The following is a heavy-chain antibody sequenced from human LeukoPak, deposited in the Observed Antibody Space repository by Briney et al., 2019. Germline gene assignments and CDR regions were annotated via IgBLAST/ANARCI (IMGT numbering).Heavy chain of an antibody. Sequence: SETLSLTCAVYGGSFSGYYWSWIRQPPGKGLEWIGEINHSGSTNYNPSLKSRVTISVDTSKNKFSLKLSSVTAADTAVYYCARGRRGSSSFAGSKDFDYWGQGTLVTVSS. V-gene: IGHV4-34*01. CDR2: INHSGST. CDR1: GGSFSGYY. D-gene: IGHD6-6*01. CDR3: ARGRRGSSSFAGSKDFDY. J-gene: IGHJ4*02.